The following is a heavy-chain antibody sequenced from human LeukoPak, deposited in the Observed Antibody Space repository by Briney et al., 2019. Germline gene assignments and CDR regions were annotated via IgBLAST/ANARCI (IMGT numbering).Heavy chain of an antibody. CDR2: ISTYSGNT. Sequence: ASVKVSCKASGYTFTTYGISWVRQAPGQGLEWMGWISTYSGNTNYAQKLQGRVTLTTDTSTSTAYMELRSLRSEDTAVYYCARVLPPFDPWGQGTLVTVSS. V-gene: IGHV1-18*01. J-gene: IGHJ5*02. D-gene: IGHD1-26*01. CDR3: ARVLPPFDP. CDR1: GYTFTTYG.